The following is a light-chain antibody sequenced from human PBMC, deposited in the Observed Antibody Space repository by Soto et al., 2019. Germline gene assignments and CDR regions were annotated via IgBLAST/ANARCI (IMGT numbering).Light chain of an antibody. CDR2: EAS. J-gene: IGKJ2*01. V-gene: IGKV1-5*03. Sequence: DIQMTQAPSTLSASVGDRVTITCRASQNINKYLAWYQHKPGKAPNLLIYEASTLESGVPSRFSGSGSGTEFTLTISSLQPDDFATYYCQEYNTYFHTFGQGTKLEIK. CDR3: QEYNTYFHT. CDR1: QNINKY.